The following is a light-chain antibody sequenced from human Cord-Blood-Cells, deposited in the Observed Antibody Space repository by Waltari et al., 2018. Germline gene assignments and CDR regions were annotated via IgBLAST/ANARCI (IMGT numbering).Light chain of an antibody. Sequence: DIQMTQSPSFLAASVGDRVTITCRSSQGISNYLAWYQQKPGKVPKLLIYAASTLQSGVPSRFSGSGSGTDFTLTISSLQPEDVATYYCQKYNSAPRTFGQGTKVEIK. CDR1: QGISNY. V-gene: IGKV1-27*01. J-gene: IGKJ1*01. CDR2: AAS. CDR3: QKYNSAPRT.